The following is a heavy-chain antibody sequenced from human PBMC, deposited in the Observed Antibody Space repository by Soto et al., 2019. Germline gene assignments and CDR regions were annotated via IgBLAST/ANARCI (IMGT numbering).Heavy chain of an antibody. V-gene: IGHV4-39*01. Sequence: SETRSHTCTVSDDYIISSDVYWGWVSQPPGKGLEWIGSIFYLGSSYYNPSLKSRVTMSVDTSKNQFSLRLRSVTAADTALYFCARHSLALRKNNWFDPWGQGIMVTVSS. J-gene: IGHJ5*02. CDR2: IFYLGSS. CDR3: ARHSLALRKNNWFDP. CDR1: DDYIISSDVY. D-gene: IGHD3-3*02.